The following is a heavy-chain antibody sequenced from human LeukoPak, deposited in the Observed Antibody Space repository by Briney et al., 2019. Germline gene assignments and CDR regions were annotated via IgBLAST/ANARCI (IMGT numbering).Heavy chain of an antibody. V-gene: IGHV1-24*01. J-gene: IGHJ4*02. Sequence: ASVMVSCKVSGYTLTELSMHWVRQAPGKGLEWMGGFDPEDGETIYAQKFQGRVTMTEDTSTDTAYMELSSLRSDDTAVYYCARDWRWLQLLPPTGYWGQGTLVTVSS. CDR1: GYTLTELS. D-gene: IGHD5-24*01. CDR2: FDPEDGET. CDR3: ARDWRWLQLLPPTGY.